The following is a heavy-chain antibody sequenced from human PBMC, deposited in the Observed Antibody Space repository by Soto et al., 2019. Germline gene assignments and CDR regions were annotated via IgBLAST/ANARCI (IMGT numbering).Heavy chain of an antibody. Sequence: ASVKVSCKASGYTFTSYGISWVRQAPGQGLEWMGWISAYNGNTNYAQKLQGRVTMTTDTSTSTAYMELRSLRSDDTAVYYCARHRDIVVVVAASYFDYWGQGTLVTVSS. V-gene: IGHV1-18*01. D-gene: IGHD2-15*01. CDR1: GYTFTSYG. J-gene: IGHJ4*02. CDR2: ISAYNGNT. CDR3: ARHRDIVVVVAASYFDY.